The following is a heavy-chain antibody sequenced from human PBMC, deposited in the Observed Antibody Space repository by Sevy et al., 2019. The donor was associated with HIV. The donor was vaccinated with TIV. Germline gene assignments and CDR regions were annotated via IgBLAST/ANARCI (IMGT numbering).Heavy chain of an antibody. V-gene: IGHV1-2*02. D-gene: IGHD6-6*01. Sequence: ASVKVSCKDSGYTFTDYYMHWVRQAPGQGLEWMGWINPNSGGINYPQKFQGRVTMTRDTSISTAYMELSRLRSDDTAVYYCARGSIAARPDSYYYGTDVWGQGTTVTVS. CDR2: INPNSGGI. CDR3: ARGSIAARPDSYYYGTDV. CDR1: GYTFTDYY. J-gene: IGHJ6*02.